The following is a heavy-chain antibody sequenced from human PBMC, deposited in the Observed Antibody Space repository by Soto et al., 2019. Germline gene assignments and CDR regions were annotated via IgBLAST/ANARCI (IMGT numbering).Heavy chain of an antibody. Sequence: QVQLVQSGAEVKKPGSSVKVSCKASGGTFSSYAISWVRQAPGQGLEWMGGIIPIFGTANYAQKFQGRVTITADKSTRTADMELSSLRSEDTAVYYCARDGIVVVPAAIGDHYYYYYGMAVWGQGTTVTVSS. J-gene: IGHJ6*02. CDR3: ARDGIVVVPAAIGDHYYYYYGMAV. D-gene: IGHD2-2*02. CDR1: GGTFSSYA. CDR2: IIPIFGTA. V-gene: IGHV1-69*06.